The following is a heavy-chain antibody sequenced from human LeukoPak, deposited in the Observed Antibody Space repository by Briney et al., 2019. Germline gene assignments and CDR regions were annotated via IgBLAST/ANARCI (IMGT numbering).Heavy chain of an antibody. CDR1: GFTFSNYA. D-gene: IGHD7-27*01. V-gene: IGHV3-23*01. CDR3: AKDGGLWVSAHWGDS. CDR2: FSGSGGNP. J-gene: IGHJ4*02. Sequence: GGSLRLSCAASGFTFSNYAMSWVRQAPGKGLEWVSTFSGSGGNPDYADSVKGRFTISRDNSKNTLYLQMNSLKAEDTAVYYCAKDGGLWVSAHWGDSWGRGTLVTVSS.